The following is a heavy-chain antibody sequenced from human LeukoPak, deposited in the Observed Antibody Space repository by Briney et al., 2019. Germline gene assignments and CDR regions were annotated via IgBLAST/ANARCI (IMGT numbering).Heavy chain of an antibody. J-gene: IGHJ5*02. D-gene: IGHD6-6*01. V-gene: IGHV4-59*01. CDR3: ARGTAARPDWFDP. Sequence: SETLSLTCTVSGGSISSYYWSWIRQPPGKGLEWIGYIYYSGSTNYNPSLKSRVTISVDTSKNQFSLKLSSVTAADTAVYYCARGTAARPDWFDPWGQGTLVTVSS. CDR2: IYYSGST. CDR1: GGSISSYY.